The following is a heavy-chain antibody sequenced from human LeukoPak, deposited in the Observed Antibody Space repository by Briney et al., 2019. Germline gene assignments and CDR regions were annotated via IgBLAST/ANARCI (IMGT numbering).Heavy chain of an antibody. CDR3: AAGTPNIVAHDAFDI. D-gene: IGHD5-12*01. CDR2: IVVGSGNT. Sequence: SVKVSCKASGFTFTSSAMQWVRQARGQRLEWIGWIVVGSGNTNYAQKFQERVTITRDVSTSTAYMELSSLRSEDTAVYYCAAGTPNIVAHDAFDIWGQGTMVTVSS. V-gene: IGHV1-58*02. J-gene: IGHJ3*02. CDR1: GFTFTSSA.